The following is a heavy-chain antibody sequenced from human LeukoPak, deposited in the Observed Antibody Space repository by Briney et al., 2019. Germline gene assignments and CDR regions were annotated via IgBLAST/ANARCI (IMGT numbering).Heavy chain of an antibody. D-gene: IGHD2-21*02. CDR3: ARGLVVVTAPRLD. V-gene: IGHV1-2*02. J-gene: IGHJ4*02. Sequence: GASVKVSCKASGYTFTGFHMHWARQAPGQGLEWVGWINPDSGGTNYAQKFQGRVTMTRDTSISTAYMELSRLSSDDTAVYYCARGLVVVTAPRLDWGQGTLVIVSS. CDR2: INPDSGGT. CDR1: GYTFTGFH.